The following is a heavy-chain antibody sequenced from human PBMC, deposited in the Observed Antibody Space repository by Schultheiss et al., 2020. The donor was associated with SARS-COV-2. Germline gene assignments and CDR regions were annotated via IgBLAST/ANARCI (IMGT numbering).Heavy chain of an antibody. J-gene: IGHJ4*02. CDR3: AKDQYYDSRTISLDY. V-gene: IGHV3-11*01. Sequence: GGSLRLSCAASGFTFSDYYMSWIRQAPGKGLEWVSAISGSGGSTYYADSVKGRFTISRDNAKNSLYLQMNSLRAEDTALYYCAKDQYYDSRTISLDYWGQGTLVTVSS. CDR1: GFTFSDYY. D-gene: IGHD3-22*01. CDR2: ISGSGGST.